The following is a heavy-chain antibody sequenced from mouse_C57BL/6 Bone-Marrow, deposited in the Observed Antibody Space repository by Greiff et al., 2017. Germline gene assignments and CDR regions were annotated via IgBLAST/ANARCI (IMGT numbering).Heavy chain of an antibody. J-gene: IGHJ1*03. Sequence: QVQLQQPGAELVRPGSSVKLSCKASGYTFTSYWMHWVKQRPIQGLEWIGNIDPSDSETHYNQKFKDKATLTVDKSSSTAYMQLSSLTSEDSAVYYCARSNYYGSSYGYFDVWGTGTTVTVSS. V-gene: IGHV1-52*01. CDR3: ARSNYYGSSYGYFDV. D-gene: IGHD1-1*01. CDR1: GYTFTSYW. CDR2: IDPSDSET.